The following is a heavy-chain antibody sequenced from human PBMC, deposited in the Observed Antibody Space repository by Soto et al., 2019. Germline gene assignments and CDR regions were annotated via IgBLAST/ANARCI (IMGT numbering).Heavy chain of an antibody. CDR3: ARDMPYGAVSLAGCVD. D-gene: IGHD2-2*01. V-gene: IGHV4-59*01. J-gene: IGHJ4*02. Sequence: PLENLTITSTVSGVSFTGSYWGWIRQTQGKTLESIGYIYHSGTTTYTPSLKTRVSISVDTSKNQFYLRLTSVIAADTAVYYCARDMPYGAVSLAGCVDWGQG. CDR1: GVSFTGSY. CDR2: IYHSGTT.